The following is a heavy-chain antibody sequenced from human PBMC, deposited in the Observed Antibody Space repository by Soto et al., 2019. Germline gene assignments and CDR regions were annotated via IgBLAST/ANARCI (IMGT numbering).Heavy chain of an antibody. V-gene: IGHV5-10-1*01. D-gene: IGHD3-16*01. CDR2: IDPSDSYT. J-gene: IGHJ6*02. Sequence: GESLKISCKGSGYSFTSYWISWVRQMPGEGLEWMGRIDPSDSYTNYSPSFQGHVTISADKSISTAYLQWSSLKASDTAMYYCALGGRYYYYGMDVWGQGTTVTVSS. CDR3: ALGGRYYYYGMDV. CDR1: GYSFTSYW.